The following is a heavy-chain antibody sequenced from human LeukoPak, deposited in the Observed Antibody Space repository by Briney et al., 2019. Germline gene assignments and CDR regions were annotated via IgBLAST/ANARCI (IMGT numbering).Heavy chain of an antibody. CDR3: AGASAARHFDY. J-gene: IGHJ4*02. CDR2: IYSSGST. V-gene: IGHV4-4*07. CDR1: GGTISSYY. Sequence: PSETLSLTCTVSGGTISSYYWSWIRQPAGKGLEWSGRIYSSGSTNYNPSLKSRVTMSVDTSKNPFSLKLSSVTAADTAVYYCAGASAARHFDYWGQGTLVTVSS. D-gene: IGHD6-6*01.